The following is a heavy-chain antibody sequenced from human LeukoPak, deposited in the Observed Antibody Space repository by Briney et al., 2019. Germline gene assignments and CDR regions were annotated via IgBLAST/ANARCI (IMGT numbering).Heavy chain of an antibody. CDR1: GFTFSSYS. CDR2: ISSSSSYI. J-gene: IGHJ4*02. V-gene: IGHV3-21*01. CDR3: ARDLEGGATSDY. Sequence: GGSLRLSCAASGFTFSSYSMNWVRQAPGKGLEWVSSISSSSSYIYYADSVKGRFTISRDNAKNSLYLQMNSLRAEDTAVYYCARDLEGGATSDYWGQGTLVTVSS. D-gene: IGHD1-26*01.